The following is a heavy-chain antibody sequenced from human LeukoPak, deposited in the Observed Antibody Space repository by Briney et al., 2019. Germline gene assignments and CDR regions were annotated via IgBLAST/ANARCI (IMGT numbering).Heavy chain of an antibody. J-gene: IGHJ6*02. Sequence: SGTLSLTCAVSGGSISSSNWWSWVRQPPGKGLEWIGEIYHSGSTNYNPSLKSRVTISVDKSKNQFSLKLSSVTAADTAVYYCAIAVLGYCSSTSCYKARRNYYYYGMAVWGQGTTVTVSS. CDR1: GGSISSSNW. V-gene: IGHV4-4*02. CDR3: AIAVLGYCSSTSCYKARRNYYYYGMAV. CDR2: IYHSGST. D-gene: IGHD2-2*02.